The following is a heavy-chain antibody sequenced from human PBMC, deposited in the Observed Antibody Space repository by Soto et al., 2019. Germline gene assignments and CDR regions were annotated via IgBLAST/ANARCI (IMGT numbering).Heavy chain of an antibody. CDR3: AKAYGDYPFGDY. Sequence: QVQLVESGGGVVQPGRSLRLSCAASGFTFSSYGMHWVRQAPGKGLEWVAVISYDGSNKYYADSVKGRFTISRDNSKNTLYLQMNSLRAEDTAVYYCAKAYGDYPFGDYWCQGTLVTVSS. CDR1: GFTFSSYG. J-gene: IGHJ4*02. CDR2: ISYDGSNK. V-gene: IGHV3-30*18. D-gene: IGHD4-17*01.